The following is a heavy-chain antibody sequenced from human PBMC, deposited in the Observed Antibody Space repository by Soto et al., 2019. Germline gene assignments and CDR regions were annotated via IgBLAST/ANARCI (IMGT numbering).Heavy chain of an antibody. D-gene: IGHD3-22*01. Sequence: SETLSLTCTVSGGSISSYYWSWIRQPPGKGLEWIGYIYYSGSTNYNPSLKSRVTVSVDTSKNQFSLKLSSVTAADTAVYYCASHYHDSSGYLLAEYFQHWGQGTLVTVSS. CDR3: ASHYHDSSGYLLAEYFQH. CDR1: GGSISSYY. J-gene: IGHJ1*01. V-gene: IGHV4-59*01. CDR2: IYYSGST.